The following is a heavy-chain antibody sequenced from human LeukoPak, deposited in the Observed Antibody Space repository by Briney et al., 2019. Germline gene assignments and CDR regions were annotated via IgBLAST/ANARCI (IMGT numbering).Heavy chain of an antibody. CDR3: ARDRRYSYGTDAFDI. J-gene: IGHJ3*02. D-gene: IGHD5-18*01. Sequence: ASVKVSCKASGYTFTSYAISWVRQAPGQGLEWMGWISAYDGHTNYAQKLQGRVTMTTDTSTSTAYMELRSLRSDDTAVYYCARDRRYSYGTDAFDIWGQGTMVTVSS. CDR2: ISAYDGHT. V-gene: IGHV1-18*01. CDR1: GYTFTSYA.